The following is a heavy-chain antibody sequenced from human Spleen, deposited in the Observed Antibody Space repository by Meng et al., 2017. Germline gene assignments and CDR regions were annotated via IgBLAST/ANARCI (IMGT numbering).Heavy chain of an antibody. CDR3: ARGPTTMAHDFNY. CDR2: INHSGST. V-gene: IGHV4-34*01. J-gene: IGHJ4*02. CDR1: GGSFSDYC. Sequence: VHPQQWGVGPLKPSRTLSLTCVGAGGSFSDYCGGWIRQPPGKGLEWIGEINHSGSTNYNPSLESRTTISVDTSQNNLSLKLSSVTAADSAVYYCARGPTTMAHDFNYWGQGTLVTVSS. D-gene: IGHD4-11*01.